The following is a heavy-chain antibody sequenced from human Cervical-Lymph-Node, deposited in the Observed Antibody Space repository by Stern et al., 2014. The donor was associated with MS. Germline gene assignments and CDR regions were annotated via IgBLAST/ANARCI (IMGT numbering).Heavy chain of an antibody. V-gene: IGHV1-8*01. CDR1: GYTFTSYD. Sequence: QVKLVQSGAEVKKPGASVKVSCKASGYTFTSYDINWVRQATGPGLEWMGWMTPNSGNTGYAQKFQGRVTMTRNTSISTAYMELSSLRSEDTAVYYCARRSCAARPTSCAFDIWGQGTMVTVSS. D-gene: IGHD6-6*01. CDR2: MTPNSGNT. CDR3: ARRSCAARPTSCAFDI. J-gene: IGHJ3*02.